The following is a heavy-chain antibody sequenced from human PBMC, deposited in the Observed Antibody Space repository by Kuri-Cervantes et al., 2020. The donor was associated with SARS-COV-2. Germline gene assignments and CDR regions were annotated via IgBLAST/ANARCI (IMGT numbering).Heavy chain of an antibody. Sequence: SETLSLTCTVSGYSISSGCYWGWIRQPPGKGLEWIGSIYYSRSTYYNPSLKSRVTISVDTSKNQFSLKLSSVTAADTAVYYCARSPDLWWFDPWGQGTLVTVSS. V-gene: IGHV4-38-2*02. CDR1: GYSISSGCY. D-gene: IGHD3-3*01. CDR3: ARSPDLWWFDP. CDR2: IYYSRST. J-gene: IGHJ5*02.